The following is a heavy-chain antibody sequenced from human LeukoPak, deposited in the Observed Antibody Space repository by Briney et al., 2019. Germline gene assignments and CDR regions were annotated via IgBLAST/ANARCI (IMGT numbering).Heavy chain of an antibody. V-gene: IGHV4-61*08. D-gene: IGHD3-16*01. Sequence: SETLSLTCTVSGDSISSGGYYWSWLRQPPGKGLEWIGYIYYSGNTNYNPSLKSRVTMSVDTSKNQFSLRLSSMTAADTAVYYCARNLVPHEWYFDLWGRGTLVTGSS. J-gene: IGHJ2*01. CDR3: ARNLVPHEWYFDL. CDR1: GDSISSGGYY. CDR2: IYYSGNT.